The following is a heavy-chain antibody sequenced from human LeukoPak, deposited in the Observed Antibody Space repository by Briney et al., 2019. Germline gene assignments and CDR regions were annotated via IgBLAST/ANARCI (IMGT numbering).Heavy chain of an antibody. CDR3: ASGVAADSGNY. J-gene: IGHJ4*02. CDR2: ISSSSSYI. D-gene: IGHD6-13*01. CDR1: GFTFSSYT. V-gene: IGHV3-21*05. Sequence: GGSLRLSCAASGFTFSSYTMNWVRQAPGKGLEWASYISSSSSYIYYADSVKGRFTISRDNAKNSLYLQMNSLRAEDTAVYYCASGVAADSGNYWGQGTLVTVSS.